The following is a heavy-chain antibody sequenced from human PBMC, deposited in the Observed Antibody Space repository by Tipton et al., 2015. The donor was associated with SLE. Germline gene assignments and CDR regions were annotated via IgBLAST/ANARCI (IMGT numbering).Heavy chain of an antibody. Sequence: GSLRLSCATSGFTFSSYAMSWVRQAPGKGLEWVSTISGSGGRTDYVDSVKGRFTISRDNSKNTLYLQMNSLRAEDTAVYYCAKEGLDTSGWYSAEYFQHWGQGTLVTVSS. J-gene: IGHJ1*01. CDR1: GFTFSSYA. D-gene: IGHD6-19*01. CDR3: AKEGLDTSGWYSAEYFQH. V-gene: IGHV3-23*01. CDR2: ISGSGGRT.